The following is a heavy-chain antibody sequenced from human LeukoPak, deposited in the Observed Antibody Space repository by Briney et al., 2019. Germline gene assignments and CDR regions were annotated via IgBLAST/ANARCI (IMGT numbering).Heavy chain of an antibody. D-gene: IGHD2-15*01. J-gene: IGHJ4*02. Sequence: PGGSLRLSCAASGFTFSSYWMGWVRQAPGKGLEWVANIKEDGSEKYYVDSVKGRFTISRDNAKNSLYLQMNSLRAEDTAVYYCARKYFSGGSCYLLDYWGQGTLVTVSS. CDR2: IKEDGSEK. CDR3: ARKYFSGGSCYLLDY. CDR1: GFTFSSYW. V-gene: IGHV3-7*01.